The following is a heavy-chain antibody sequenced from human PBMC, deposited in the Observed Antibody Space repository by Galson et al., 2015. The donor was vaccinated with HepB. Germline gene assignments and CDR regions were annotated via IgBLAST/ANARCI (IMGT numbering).Heavy chain of an antibody. J-gene: IGHJ1*01. Sequence: SLRLSCAASGFGFSNFAMHWVRQAPGKGLEWVAGISCDARMKNYADSVKGRFTIARDNSKNALYLEMSSLRIDDTAMYYCARDLEVLLATYFQPRGPGALVTVSP. CDR2: ISCDARMK. CDR3: ARDLEVLLATYFQP. D-gene: IGHD1-1*01. V-gene: IGHV3-30*04. CDR1: GFGFSNFA.